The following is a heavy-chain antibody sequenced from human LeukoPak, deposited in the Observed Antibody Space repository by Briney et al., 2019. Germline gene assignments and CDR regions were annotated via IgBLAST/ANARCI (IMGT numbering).Heavy chain of an antibody. J-gene: IGHJ4*02. Sequence: ASVKVSCKVSGYTLTELSMHWVRQAPGKGLEWMGGFHPEDGETIYAQKFQGRVTMTEDTSTDTAYMELSSLRSEDTAVYYCATVYYDILTGYSRGGFDYWGQGTLVTVSS. D-gene: IGHD3-9*01. CDR1: GYTLTELS. CDR3: ATVYYDILTGYSRGGFDY. CDR2: FHPEDGET. V-gene: IGHV1-24*01.